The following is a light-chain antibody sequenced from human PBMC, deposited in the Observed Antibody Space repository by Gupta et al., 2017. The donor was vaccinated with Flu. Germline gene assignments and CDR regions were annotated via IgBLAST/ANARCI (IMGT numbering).Light chain of an antibody. CDR1: QSLSIY. J-gene: IGKJ2*01. CDR3: LQRSNWPYT. V-gene: IGKV3-11*01. Sequence: EIVLTQSPATLSLSPGERATLSCRASQSLSIYLTWYQQKPGQTPRLLFYDASIRATGIPARFSGSGSGTDFTLTISSLEPEDFTFYYCLQRSNWPYTFGQGTKLEIK. CDR2: DAS.